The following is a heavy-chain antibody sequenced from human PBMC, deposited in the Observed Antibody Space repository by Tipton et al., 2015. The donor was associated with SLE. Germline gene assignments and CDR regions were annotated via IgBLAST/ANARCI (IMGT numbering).Heavy chain of an antibody. D-gene: IGHD6-13*01. J-gene: IGHJ4*02. CDR3: ARARGIAAAVSKCDF. V-gene: IGHV1-2*02. CDR2: INPNSGGT. CDR1: GYTFTGYY. Sequence: QLVQSGAEVKKPGASVKVSCKASGYTFTGYYMHWVRQAPGQGLEWMGWINPNSGGTNYAQKFQGRITMTRDTSISTAYMELSRPRSYDAPVYYCARARGIAAAVSKCDFWGPGSLVTAST.